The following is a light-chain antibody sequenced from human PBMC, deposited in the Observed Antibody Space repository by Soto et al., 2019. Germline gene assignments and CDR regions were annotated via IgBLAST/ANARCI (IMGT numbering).Light chain of an antibody. V-gene: IGLV2-14*01. CDR3: SSYTSSRTLYV. CDR2: DVS. Sequence: QSVLTQPASVSGSPGQSITISCAGTSGDVGAYNFVSWYQQHPGKAPKLMLYDVSKRPSGVSERFSASKSGNTASLTISGLQAEDEADYYCSSYTSSRTLYVFGTGTKV. CDR1: SGDVGAYNF. J-gene: IGLJ1*01.